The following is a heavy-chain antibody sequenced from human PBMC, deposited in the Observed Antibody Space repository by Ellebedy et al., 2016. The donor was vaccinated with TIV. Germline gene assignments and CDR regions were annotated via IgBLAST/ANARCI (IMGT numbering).Heavy chain of an antibody. CDR2: IYYSRST. J-gene: IGHJ4*02. CDR3: ARGREVHNFDL. Sequence: SETLSLTXNVSGGSLGNYYWTWIRQPPGKGLEWIGYIYYSRSTRYNPSLKSRVAISADTSRNQFSLTLRSVTAADTAFYYCARGREVHNFDLWGLGTLVTV. V-gene: IGHV4-59*01. CDR1: GGSLGNYY.